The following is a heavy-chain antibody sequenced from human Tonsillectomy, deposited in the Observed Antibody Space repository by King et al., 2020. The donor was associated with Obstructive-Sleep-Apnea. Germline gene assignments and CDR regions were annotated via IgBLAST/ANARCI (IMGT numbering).Heavy chain of an antibody. CDR2: IKQDGNDK. CDR3: AIWTVALCWLDP. D-gene: IGHD3/OR15-3a*01. Sequence: QLVQSGGGLVQPGGSLRLSCAASGFPFSSYWMTWVRQAPGKGLEWVANIKQDGNDKYYVDSVKGRFTISRDNAKNSLFLQMNSLRAEDTAVYYCAIWTVALCWLDPWGQGNLVTVSS. V-gene: IGHV3-7*01. CDR1: GFPFSSYW. J-gene: IGHJ5*02.